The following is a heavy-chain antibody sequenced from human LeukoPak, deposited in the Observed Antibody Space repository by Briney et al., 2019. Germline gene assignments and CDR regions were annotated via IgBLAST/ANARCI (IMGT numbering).Heavy chain of an antibody. CDR3: ARDIAVGGVGMDF. J-gene: IGHJ4*02. CDR2: INSDGSST. Sequence: GGSLRLSCAASGFTLNNYWMHWVRQAPGKGLLWRSRINSDGSSTSYADSVKGRFTISRDNAKNTLYLQMSSLRAEDTAVYYCARDIAVGGVGMDFWGQGTLVAVSS. V-gene: IGHV3-74*01. D-gene: IGHD6-19*01. CDR1: GFTLNNYW.